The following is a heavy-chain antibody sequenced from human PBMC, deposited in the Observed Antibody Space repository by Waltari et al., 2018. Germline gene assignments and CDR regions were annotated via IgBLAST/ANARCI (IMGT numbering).Heavy chain of an antibody. CDR2: VIPIFGTA. CDR1: GGTFSSFA. D-gene: IGHD2-2*01. CDR3: ARGGTSGKIDY. J-gene: IGHJ4*02. V-gene: IGHV1-69*01. Sequence: QVQLVQSGAEVKKPGSSVKVACKASGGTFSSFAISWVRQAPGQGLEWMGGVIPIFGTATYAQKFQGRVTITADESTSTAYMELSSLRSEDTAVYYCARGGTSGKIDYWGQGTLVTVSS.